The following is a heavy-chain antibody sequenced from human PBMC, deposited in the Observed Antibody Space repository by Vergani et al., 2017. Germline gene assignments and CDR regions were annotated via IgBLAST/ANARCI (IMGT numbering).Heavy chain of an antibody. CDR3: AREGLGMDV. D-gene: IGHD3-22*01. CDR2: IYYSGST. J-gene: IGHJ6*04. V-gene: IGHV4-39*07. CDR1: GGSISSSSYY. Sequence: QLQLQESGPGLVKPSETLSLTCTVSGGSISSSSYYWGWIRQPPGKGLEWIGRIYYSGSTYYNPALKSRVTISVDPSKNQFSLKLSSLTAADTAVYYCAREGLGMDVWGEGTTVTVAS.